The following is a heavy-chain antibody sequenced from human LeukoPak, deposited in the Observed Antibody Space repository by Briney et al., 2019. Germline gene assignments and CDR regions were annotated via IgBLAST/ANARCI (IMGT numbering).Heavy chain of an antibody. CDR3: ARVPWRLQYFDY. J-gene: IGHJ4*02. CDR2: IYYSGST. CDR1: GGSISSSDYY. D-gene: IGHD4-11*01. V-gene: IGHV4-30-4*08. Sequence: SQTLSLTCTVSGGSISSSDYYWSWIRQPPGKGPEWIGYIYYSGSTYYNPSLKSRVTISVDTSKNQFSLKLSSVTAADTAVYYCARVPWRLQYFDYWGQGTLVTVSS.